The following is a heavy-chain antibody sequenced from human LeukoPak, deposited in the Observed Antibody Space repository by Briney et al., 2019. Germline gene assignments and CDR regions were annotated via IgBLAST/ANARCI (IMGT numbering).Heavy chain of an antibody. CDR1: GYTFTGYY. CDR2: INPNSGGT. J-gene: IGHJ4*02. V-gene: IGHV1-2*02. D-gene: IGHD2-2*01. CDR3: ARDIRIVVVPAAINSYFDY. Sequence: ASVKVSCKASGYTFTGYYMHWVRQAPGQGLEWMGWINPNSGGTNYAQKFQGRVTMTRDTSISPAYMELSRLRSDDTAVYYCARDIRIVVVPAAINSYFDYWGQGTLVTVSS.